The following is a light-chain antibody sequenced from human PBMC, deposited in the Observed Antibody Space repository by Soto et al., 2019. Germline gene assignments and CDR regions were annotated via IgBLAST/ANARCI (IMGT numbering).Light chain of an antibody. CDR2: GTS. CDR1: QSVSSSY. Sequence: EIVLTQSPGTLSLSPGERATLSCRASQSVSSSYLAWYQQKPGQAPRLLIYGTSGRATGIPDRFSGSGSGTDLSVTISRLEPEDFAVYYCHQYGSSPMFTFGPGTKVDIK. J-gene: IGKJ3*01. CDR3: HQYGSSPMFT. V-gene: IGKV3-20*01.